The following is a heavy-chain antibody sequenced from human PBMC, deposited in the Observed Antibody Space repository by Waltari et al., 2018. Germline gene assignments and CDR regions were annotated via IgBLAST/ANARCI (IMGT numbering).Heavy chain of an antibody. J-gene: IGHJ3*02. CDR1: GFPFSTYD. V-gene: IGHV3-13*01. Sequence: EVHLVESGGGLVQPGGSLRLSCAASGFPFSTYDVHWDRQTTGKRLEWVSAMGAAGDAYYLHSVRGRFTISRDNAKNSFYLQMNSLRADDTAVYFCAALGPDIIWGQGAMVTVSS. CDR3: AALGPDII. CDR2: MGAAGDA. D-gene: IGHD1-26*01.